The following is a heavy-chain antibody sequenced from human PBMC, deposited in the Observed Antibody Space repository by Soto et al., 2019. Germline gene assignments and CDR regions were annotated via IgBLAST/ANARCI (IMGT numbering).Heavy chain of an antibody. D-gene: IGHD6-13*01. CDR2: IYYSGST. J-gene: IGHJ3*02. V-gene: IGHV4-31*11. CDR3: ASSSSSWYASARENAFDI. Sequence: PSETLSLTCAVSGGSISSGGYYWSRIRQHPGKGLEWIGYIYYSGSTYYNPSLKSRVTISVDTSKNQFSLKLSSVTAADTAVYYCASSSSSWYASARENAFDIWGQGTMVTVSS. CDR1: GGSISSGGYY.